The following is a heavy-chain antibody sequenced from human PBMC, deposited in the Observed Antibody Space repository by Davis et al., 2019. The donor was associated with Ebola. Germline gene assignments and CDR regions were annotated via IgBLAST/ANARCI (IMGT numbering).Heavy chain of an antibody. CDR3: ARDPPNSDY. J-gene: IGHJ4*02. V-gene: IGHV3-48*02. CDR2: ISSSSSTI. CDR1: GLTFNNAW. Sequence: GGSLRLSCAASGLTFNNAWMNWVRQAPGKGLEWVSYISSSSSTIYYADSVKGRFTISRDNAKNSLYLQMNSLRDEDTAVYYCARDPPNSDYWGQGTLVTVSS.